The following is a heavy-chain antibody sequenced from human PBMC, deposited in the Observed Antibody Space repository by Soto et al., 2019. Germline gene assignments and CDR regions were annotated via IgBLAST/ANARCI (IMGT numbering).Heavy chain of an antibody. D-gene: IGHD5-12*01. CDR1: GGSISSYY. Sequence: SETLSLTCTVSGGSISSYYWSWIRQPPGKGLEWIGYIYYSGSTNYNPSLKSRVTISVDTSKNQFSLKLSSVTAADTAVYYCARGEDIVATVVFDYWGQGTLVTVSS. J-gene: IGHJ4*02. V-gene: IGHV4-59*01. CDR3: ARGEDIVATVVFDY. CDR2: IYYSGST.